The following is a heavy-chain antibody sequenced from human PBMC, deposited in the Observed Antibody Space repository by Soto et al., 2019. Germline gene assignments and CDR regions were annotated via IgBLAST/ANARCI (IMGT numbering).Heavy chain of an antibody. V-gene: IGHV3-23*01. Sequence: EVQLLESGGGLVQPGGSLRLSCAASGFTFSDYVMSWVRQAPGKGLEWVSTITGSGDGTYYPDSVKGRFTISRDNSKNTLYLQMNSLSAEDTAIYYCAKRIGAFFDYWGQGTMVTVSS. J-gene: IGHJ4*02. CDR1: GFTFSDYV. CDR3: AKRIGAFFDY. CDR2: ITGSGDGT. D-gene: IGHD2-15*01.